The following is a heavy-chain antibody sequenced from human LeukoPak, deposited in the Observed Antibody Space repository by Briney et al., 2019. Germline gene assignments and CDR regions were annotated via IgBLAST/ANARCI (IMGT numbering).Heavy chain of an antibody. J-gene: IGHJ4*02. CDR3: AKDFRDTSMFTDGYFDY. V-gene: IGHV3-23*01. D-gene: IGHD5-18*01. Sequence: GGSLRLSCSASGFTFNDYAMSWVRQAPGKGLEWVSGLSGLGDSKYYADSVNGRFGISRDNANNRLYLQMNNLRAEDTAVYYCAKDFRDTSMFTDGYFDYWGQGTLVTVSS. CDR1: GFTFNDYA. CDR2: LSGLGDSK.